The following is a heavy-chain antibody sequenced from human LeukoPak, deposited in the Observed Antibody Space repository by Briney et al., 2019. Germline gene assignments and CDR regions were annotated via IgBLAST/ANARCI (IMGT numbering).Heavy chain of an antibody. Sequence: GGSLRLSCAASGFTFSSYGMHWVRQAPGKGLEWVAFIRYDGSNKYYADSVKGRFTISRDNSKNTLYLQMNSLRAEDTAVYYCAKGRVGFYYDSSGYYYTGFDYWGQGTLVTVSS. V-gene: IGHV3-30*02. D-gene: IGHD3-22*01. J-gene: IGHJ4*02. CDR1: GFTFSSYG. CDR3: AKGRVGFYYDSSGYYYTGFDY. CDR2: IRYDGSNK.